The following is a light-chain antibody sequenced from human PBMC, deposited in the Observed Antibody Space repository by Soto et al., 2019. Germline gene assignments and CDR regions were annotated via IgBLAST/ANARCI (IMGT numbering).Light chain of an antibody. Sequence: QSALAQPRSVSAAPGSAVTITCTGTSIDVGAYNYVSWYQQHPGKGPKFVIYDVSKRPSGVPDRFSGSKSGNTASMTISGLPVGDEGHYYCCSYAGSCASVFGPGTKGTVL. CDR2: DVS. V-gene: IGLV2-11*01. CDR3: CSYAGSCASV. J-gene: IGLJ1*01. CDR1: SIDVGAYNY.